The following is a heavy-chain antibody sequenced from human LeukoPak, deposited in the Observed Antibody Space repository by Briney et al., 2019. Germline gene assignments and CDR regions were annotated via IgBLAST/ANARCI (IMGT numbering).Heavy chain of an antibody. D-gene: IGHD3-10*01. J-gene: IGHJ4*02. Sequence: GGSLRLSCAASGFIVSSNYMNWVRQAPGKGLEYVSAISNNAVRIYYADSVKGRFTISRDNSKDTLYLQMGSLRPEDMAVYYCARDLSGGGLDYWGQGTLVTVPS. V-gene: IGHV3-64*02. CDR3: ARDLSGGGLDY. CDR2: ISNNAVRI. CDR1: GFIVSSNY.